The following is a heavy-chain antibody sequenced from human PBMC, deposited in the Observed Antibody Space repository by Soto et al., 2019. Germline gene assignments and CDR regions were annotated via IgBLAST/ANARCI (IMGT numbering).Heavy chain of an antibody. D-gene: IGHD5-12*01. CDR2: IIPIIGTA. Sequence: QVQMVQSGAEVKKPGSSVKVSCKASGGTFSSYAISWVRQAPGQGLEWMGGIIPIIGTANYAQKFQGRVTITADKPPSTAYMELSSLRSEDTAVYYCARAPGNIVATIGTFDYWGQGTLVTVSS. V-gene: IGHV1-69*06. CDR3: ARAPGNIVATIGTFDY. CDR1: GGTFSSYA. J-gene: IGHJ4*02.